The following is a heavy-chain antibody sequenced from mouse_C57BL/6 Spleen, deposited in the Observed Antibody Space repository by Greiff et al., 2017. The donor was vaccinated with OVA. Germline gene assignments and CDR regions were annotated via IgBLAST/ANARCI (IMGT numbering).Heavy chain of an antibody. CDR3: AREDSSGYVPFAY. V-gene: IGHV3-6*01. CDR2: ISYDGSN. CDR1: GYSITSGYY. Sequence: EVQLVESGPGLVKPSQSLSLTCSVTGYSITSGYYWNWIRQFPGNKLEWMGYISYDGSNNYNPSLKNRISITRDTSKNQFFLKLNSVTTEDTATYYCAREDSSGYVPFAYWGQGTLVTVSA. D-gene: IGHD3-2*02. J-gene: IGHJ3*01.